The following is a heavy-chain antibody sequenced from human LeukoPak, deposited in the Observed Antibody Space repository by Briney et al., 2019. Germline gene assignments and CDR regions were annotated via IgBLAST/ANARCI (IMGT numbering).Heavy chain of an antibody. V-gene: IGHV4-39*01. J-gene: IGHJ3*02. CDR3: ARGGGYYAFDI. CDR2: ISYSGST. Sequence: KSSETLSLTCTVSGASISSSSYSWAWIRQPPGKGLEWIGNISYSGSTSYNPSLKSRVTISVDTSTNQFSLMLSPVTASDTAVYYCARGGGYYAFDIWGQGTMVTVSS. CDR1: GASISSSSYS. D-gene: IGHD3-22*01.